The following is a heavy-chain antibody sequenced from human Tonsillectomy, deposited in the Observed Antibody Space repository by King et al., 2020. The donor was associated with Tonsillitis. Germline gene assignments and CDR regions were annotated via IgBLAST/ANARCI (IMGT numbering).Heavy chain of an antibody. Sequence: VQLVESGGGLVQPGGSLRLSCGASGFTLRSYWMHWVRQAPGKGLVWVSRINSDGSTTTYADSVKGRFTISRDNAKKTLYLQMNSLRAEDTAVYYCARVLSYYDSSDFDYWGQGTLVTVSS. CDR1: GFTLRSYW. D-gene: IGHD3-22*01. J-gene: IGHJ4*02. CDR3: ARVLSYYDSSDFDY. CDR2: INSDGSTT. V-gene: IGHV3-74*02.